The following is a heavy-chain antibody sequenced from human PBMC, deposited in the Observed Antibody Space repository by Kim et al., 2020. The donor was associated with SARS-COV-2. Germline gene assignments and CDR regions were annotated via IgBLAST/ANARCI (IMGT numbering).Heavy chain of an antibody. CDR1: GFTFSSYG. V-gene: IGHV3-30*18. J-gene: IGHJ6*03. CDR2: ISYDGSNK. CDR3: AKDLHYQLHSRYYYMDV. D-gene: IGHD2-2*01. Sequence: GGSLRLSCAASGFTFSSYGMHWVRQAPGKGLEWVAVISYDGSNKYYADSVKGRFTISRDNSKNTLYLQMNSLRAEDTAVYYCAKDLHYQLHSRYYYMDV.